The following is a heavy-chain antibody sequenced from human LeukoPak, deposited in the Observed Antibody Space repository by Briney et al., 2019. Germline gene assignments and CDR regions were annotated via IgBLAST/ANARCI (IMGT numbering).Heavy chain of an antibody. CDR3: ARQRDYDFWSGVYYYYYMDV. J-gene: IGHJ6*03. CDR1: GGSISSGSYY. CDR2: IYTSGST. V-gene: IGHV4-61*02. Sequence: SETLSLTCTVSGGSISSGSYYWSWIRQPAGKGLEWIGRIYTSGSTNYNPSLKSRVTISVDTSKNQFSLKLSSVTAADTAVYYCARQRDYDFWSGVYYYYYMDVWGKGTTVTVSS. D-gene: IGHD3-3*01.